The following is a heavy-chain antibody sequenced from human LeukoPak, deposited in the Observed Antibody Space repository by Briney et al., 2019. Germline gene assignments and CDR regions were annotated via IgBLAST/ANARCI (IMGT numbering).Heavy chain of an antibody. CDR3: AKDELYYDSSGSSTLDY. J-gene: IGHJ4*02. D-gene: IGHD3-22*01. CDR2: IIPILGIA. Sequence: ASVKVSCKASGGTFSSYAISWVRQAPGQGLEWMGRIIPILGIANYAQRFQGRVTITADKSTSTAYMELSSLRSEDTAVYYCAKDELYYDSSGSSTLDYWGQGTLVTVSS. CDR1: GGTFSSYA. V-gene: IGHV1-69*04.